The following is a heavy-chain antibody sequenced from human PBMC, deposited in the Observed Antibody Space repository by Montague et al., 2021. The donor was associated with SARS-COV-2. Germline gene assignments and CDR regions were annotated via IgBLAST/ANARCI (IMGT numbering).Heavy chain of an antibody. V-gene: IGHV4-39*01. D-gene: IGHD5-18*01. CDR2: VDYSGNT. CDR1: GGPISGSSDY. Sequence: SETLSLTCTVTGGPISGSSDYRGWIRQSPGKGLEWIASVDYSGNTYYSPSLKSRLTISVDTSKNQFSLKLNSVTAADTALYYCARREYSYGWGDWGQGTLVTVSS. J-gene: IGHJ4*02. CDR3: ARREYSYGWGD.